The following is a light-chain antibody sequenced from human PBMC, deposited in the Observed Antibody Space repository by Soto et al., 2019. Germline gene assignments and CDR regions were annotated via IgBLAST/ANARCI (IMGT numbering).Light chain of an antibody. CDR1: TGDVTNGRW. CDR2: DTS. Sequence: QAVVTQEPSLTVSPGGTVTLTCGSSTGDVTNGRWPYGFQKRPGQVPRTLIHDTSNKHSWTPARFSGSLLGGKAALTLSGAQPEDEAAYYCLLFYDGVAVFGGGTQLTVL. V-gene: IGLV7-46*01. CDR3: LLFYDGVAV. J-gene: IGLJ7*01.